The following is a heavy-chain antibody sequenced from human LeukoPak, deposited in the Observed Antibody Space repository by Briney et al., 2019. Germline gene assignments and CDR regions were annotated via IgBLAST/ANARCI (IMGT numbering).Heavy chain of an antibody. CDR3: AKDRTVGASYWYFDL. D-gene: IGHD1-26*01. J-gene: IGHJ2*01. CDR1: GFTFSTYW. Sequence: HPGGSLRLSCAASGFTFSTYWMSWVRQAPGKGLEWVANIRQDGSAKYYLDSVKGRFTISRDSSKNTLFLHMNTLRAEDTAIYYCAKDRTVGASYWYFDLWGRGTLVTVSS. V-gene: IGHV3-7*03. CDR2: IRQDGSAK.